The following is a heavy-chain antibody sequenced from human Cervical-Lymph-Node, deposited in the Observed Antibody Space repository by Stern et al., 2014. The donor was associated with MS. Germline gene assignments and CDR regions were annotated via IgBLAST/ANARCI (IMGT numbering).Heavy chain of an antibody. V-gene: IGHV1-69*01. CDR2: ISPLFGTT. CDR3: VRDQGGIAAS. D-gene: IGHD6-13*01. Sequence: VQLVESGAEVKQPGSSMKVSCKASGGTFSSIEISWVRKAPGQGLEWLGGISPLFGTTNYAQQVQGRVTIVADESTNKVNMELSRLRSEDTAVYYCVRDQGGIAASWGQGTLVTVSS. J-gene: IGHJ4*02. CDR1: GGTFSSIE.